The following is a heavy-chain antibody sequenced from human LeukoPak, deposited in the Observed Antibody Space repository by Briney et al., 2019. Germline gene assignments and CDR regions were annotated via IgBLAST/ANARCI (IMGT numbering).Heavy chain of an antibody. V-gene: IGHV4-59*01. Sequence: SETLSLACTVSGVSISSYYWSWIRQPPGKGLEWIGYIYYSGSTNYNPSLKSRVTISVDTSKNQFSLKLSSVTAADTAVYYCAREADSSGYWDYWGQGTLVTVSS. D-gene: IGHD3-22*01. CDR1: GVSISSYY. CDR3: AREADSSGYWDY. J-gene: IGHJ4*02. CDR2: IYYSGST.